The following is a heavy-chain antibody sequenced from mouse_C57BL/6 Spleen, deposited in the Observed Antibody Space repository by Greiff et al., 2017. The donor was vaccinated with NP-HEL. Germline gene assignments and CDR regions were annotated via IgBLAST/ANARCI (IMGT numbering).Heavy chain of an antibody. Sequence: QVQLQQPGAELVMPGASVKLSCKASGYTFTSYWMHWVKQRPGQGLEWIGEIDPSDSYTNYNQKFKGKSTLTVDKSSSTAYMQLSSLTSEDSAVYYCARSPCGNYAMDYWGQGTSVTVSS. J-gene: IGHJ4*01. CDR2: IDPSDSYT. D-gene: IGHD1-1*02. CDR1: GYTFTSYW. CDR3: ARSPCGNYAMDY. V-gene: IGHV1-69*01.